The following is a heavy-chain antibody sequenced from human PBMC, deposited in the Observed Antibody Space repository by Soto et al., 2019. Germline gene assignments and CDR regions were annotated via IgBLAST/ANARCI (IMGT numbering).Heavy chain of an antibody. CDR1: GGTFSSYT. CDR3: ARDGGESYSSNWFDP. J-gene: IGHJ5*02. CDR2: INAGNGNT. D-gene: IGHD1-26*01. V-gene: IGHV1-3*01. Sequence: ASVKVSCKASGGTFSSYTISWVRQAPGQRLEWMGWINAGNGNTKYSQKFQGRVTITRDTSASTAYMELSSLRSEDTAVYYCARDGGESYSSNWFDPWGQGTLVTVSS.